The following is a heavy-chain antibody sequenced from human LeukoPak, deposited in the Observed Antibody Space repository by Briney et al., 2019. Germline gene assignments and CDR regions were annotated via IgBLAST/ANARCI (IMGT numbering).Heavy chain of an antibody. J-gene: IGHJ4*02. V-gene: IGHV4-4*07. Sequence: TSETLSLTCTVSGGSITSYYWTYIRQPAGKGLEWIGRIHTSGSTNYNPSIKSRVTMSVDTSKTQFSLNLSSVTAADTAMYYCAREFSGTSIAARVFDSWGQGTLVTVSS. CDR1: GGSITSYY. CDR2: IHTSGST. CDR3: AREFSGTSIAARVFDS. D-gene: IGHD6-6*01.